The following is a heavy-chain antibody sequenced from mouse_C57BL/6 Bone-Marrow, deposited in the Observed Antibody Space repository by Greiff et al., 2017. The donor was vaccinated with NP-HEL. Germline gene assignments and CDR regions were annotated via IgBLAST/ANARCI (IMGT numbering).Heavy chain of an antibody. D-gene: IGHD2-4*01. CDR1: GFTFSSYG. J-gene: IGHJ2*01. V-gene: IGHV5-6*01. CDR3: ARGVDYEGDY. Sequence: EVKLMESGGELVKPGGSLKLSCAASGFTFSSYGMSWVRQTPDKRLEWVATISSGGSYTYSPDSVKGRFTISRDNAKNTLYLQMSSLKSEDTAMYYCARGVDYEGDYWGQGTTLTVSS. CDR2: ISSGGSYT.